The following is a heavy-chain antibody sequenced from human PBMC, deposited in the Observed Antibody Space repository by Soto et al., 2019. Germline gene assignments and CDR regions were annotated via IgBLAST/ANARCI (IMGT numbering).Heavy chain of an antibody. Sequence: EVQLVESGGGLVQPGGSLRLSCAASGFTFSGFTMNWVRQAPGRGLEWVSYTSRRGETIYYADSVKGRFTISRDNAENSLYLQMNSLRDEDTAVYYCASRNLADCSGTSCLYYFDYWGQGTLVTVSS. V-gene: IGHV3-48*02. CDR2: TSRRGETI. CDR1: GFTFSGFT. D-gene: IGHD2-2*01. J-gene: IGHJ4*02. CDR3: ASRNLADCSGTSCLYYFDY.